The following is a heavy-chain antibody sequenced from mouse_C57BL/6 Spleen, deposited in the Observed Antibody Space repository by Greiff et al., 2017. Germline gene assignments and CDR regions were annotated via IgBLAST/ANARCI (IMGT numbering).Heavy chain of an antibody. CDR1: GYAFSSYW. D-gene: IGHD2-4*01. Sequence: QVQLKQSGAELVKPGASVKISCKASGYAFSSYWMNWVKQRPGKGLEWIGQIYPGDGDTNYNGKFKGKATLTADKSSSTAYMQLSSLTSEDSAVYFCARHRDYDYAMDYWGQGTSVTVSS. V-gene: IGHV1-80*01. J-gene: IGHJ4*01. CDR2: IYPGDGDT. CDR3: ARHRDYDYAMDY.